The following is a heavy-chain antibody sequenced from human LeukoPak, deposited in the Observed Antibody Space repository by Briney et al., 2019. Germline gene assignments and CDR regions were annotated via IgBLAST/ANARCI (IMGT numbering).Heavy chain of an antibody. CDR3: ARGNYDSSGYYYYYYYMDV. CDR2: IIPIFGTA. Sequence: GASVKVSCKASGGTFSSYAISWVRQAPGQGLEWMGGIIPIFGTANYAQKFQGRVTITADESTSTAYMELSSLRSEDTAVYYCARGNYDSSGYYYYYYYMDVWGKGTTVTVSS. D-gene: IGHD3-22*01. CDR1: GGTFSSYA. V-gene: IGHV1-69*13. J-gene: IGHJ6*03.